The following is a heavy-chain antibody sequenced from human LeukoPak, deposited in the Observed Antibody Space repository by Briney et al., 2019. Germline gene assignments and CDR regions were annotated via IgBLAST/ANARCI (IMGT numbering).Heavy chain of an antibody. V-gene: IGHV4-59*01. D-gene: IGHD1-26*01. CDR3: ARYVGTTNLFDY. CDR2: ISVSGST. Sequence: PSETLSLTCTVSGGSISSYYWSWIRQPPGKGLEWIGYISVSGSTSYSFSLKSQVTISVDTSKNQFSLKLSSVTAADTAVYYCARYVGTTNLFDYWGQGTLVTVSS. J-gene: IGHJ4*02. CDR1: GGSISSYY.